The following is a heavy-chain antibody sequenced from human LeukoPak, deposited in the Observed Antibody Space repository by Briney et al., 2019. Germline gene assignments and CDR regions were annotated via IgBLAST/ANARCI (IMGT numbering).Heavy chain of an antibody. CDR2: IYYSGST. Sequence: PPETLSLTCTVSGGSISSSSYYWGWIRQPPGKGLEWIGSIYYSGSTYYNPSLKSRVTISVDTSKNQFSLKLSSVTAADTAVYYCARQAELELDYYYYYMDVWGKGTTVTVSS. CDR1: GGSISSSSYY. CDR3: ARQAELELDYYYYYMDV. V-gene: IGHV4-39*01. J-gene: IGHJ6*03. D-gene: IGHD1-7*01.